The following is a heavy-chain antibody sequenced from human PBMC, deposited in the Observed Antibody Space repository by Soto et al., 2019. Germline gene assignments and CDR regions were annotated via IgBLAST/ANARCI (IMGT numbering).Heavy chain of an antibody. CDR1: GGPISSGGYS. CDR3: ARVPDR. V-gene: IGHV4-30-2*01. D-gene: IGHD2-2*01. CDR2: IYHSGST. J-gene: IGHJ5*02. Sequence: SETLSLTCAVSGGPISSGGYSWSWIRQPPGKGLEWIGYIYHSGSTYYNPSLKSRVTISVDRSKNQFSLKLSSVTAADTAVYYCARVPDRWGQGTLVTVSS.